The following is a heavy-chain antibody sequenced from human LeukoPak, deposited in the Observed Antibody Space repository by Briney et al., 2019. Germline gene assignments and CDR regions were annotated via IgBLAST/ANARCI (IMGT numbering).Heavy chain of an antibody. CDR1: EFTFSSYW. J-gene: IGHJ6*03. CDR2: ISREGSNT. Sequence: GESLRLSCAASEFTFSSYWMQWVRQAPGKGLVWVSRISREGSNTFYADSVKGRFTISRDKAKNTLYLQMNSLRGDDTAVYSCAREWDLPGAYYMDVWGKGTTVTVSS. CDR3: AREWDLPGAYYMDV. D-gene: IGHD1-26*01. V-gene: IGHV3-74*01.